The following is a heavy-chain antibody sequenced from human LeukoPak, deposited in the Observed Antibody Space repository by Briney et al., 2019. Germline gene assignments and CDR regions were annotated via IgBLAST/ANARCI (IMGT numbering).Heavy chain of an antibody. CDR1: GGSISSSSYY. V-gene: IGHV4-39*01. J-gene: IGHJ4*02. Sequence: KPSETLSLTCTVSGGSISSSSYYWGWIRQPPGKGLEWIGSIYYSGSTYYNPSLKSRVTISVDTSKNQFSLKLSSVTAADTAVYYCARGRHGSEVALFHYWGQGSLVTVSS. CDR3: ARGRHGSEVALFHY. D-gene: IGHD5-24*01. CDR2: IYYSGST.